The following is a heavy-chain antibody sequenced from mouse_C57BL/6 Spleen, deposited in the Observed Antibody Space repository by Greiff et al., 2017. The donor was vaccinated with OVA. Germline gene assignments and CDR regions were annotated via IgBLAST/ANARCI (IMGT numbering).Heavy chain of an antibody. V-gene: IGHV1-55*01. CDR1: GYTFTSYW. D-gene: IGHD1-1*01. CDR2: IYPGSGST. J-gene: IGHJ2*01. CDR3: ARARDYYGSSPFDY. Sequence: QVQLQQPGAELVKPGASVKMSCKASGYTFTSYWITWVKQRPGQGLEWIGDIYPGSGSTNYNAKFKSKATLTVDTSSSTAYMQLSSLTSEDSAVYYCARARDYYGSSPFDYWGQGTTLTVSS.